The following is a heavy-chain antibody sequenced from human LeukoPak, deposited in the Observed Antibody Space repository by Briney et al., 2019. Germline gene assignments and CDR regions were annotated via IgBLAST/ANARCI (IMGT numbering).Heavy chain of an antibody. Sequence: GASVKVSCKVSGYTLTELSMHWVRRAPGKGLEWMGGFDPEDGETIYAQKFQGRVTMTEDTSTDTAYMELSSLRSEDTAVYYCATWADYGSGSYYLTFDYWGQGTLVTVSS. J-gene: IGHJ4*02. D-gene: IGHD3-10*01. CDR2: FDPEDGET. CDR3: ATWADYGSGSYYLTFDY. CDR1: GYTLTELS. V-gene: IGHV1-24*01.